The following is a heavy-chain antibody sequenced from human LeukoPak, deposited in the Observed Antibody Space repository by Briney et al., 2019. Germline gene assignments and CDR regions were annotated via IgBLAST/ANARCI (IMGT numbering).Heavy chain of an antibody. J-gene: IGHJ4*02. CDR1: GFTFSSYA. D-gene: IGHD6-13*01. CDR2: ISGSGGST. Sequence: GGSLRLSCAASGFTFSSYAMSWVRQAPGKGLEWVSAISGSGGSTYYADSVKGRFTISRDNSKNTLYLQMNSLRAEDTAVYYCARDRLNGDSSSWYSYYFDYWGQGTLVTVSS. CDR3: ARDRLNGDSSSWYSYYFDY. V-gene: IGHV3-23*01.